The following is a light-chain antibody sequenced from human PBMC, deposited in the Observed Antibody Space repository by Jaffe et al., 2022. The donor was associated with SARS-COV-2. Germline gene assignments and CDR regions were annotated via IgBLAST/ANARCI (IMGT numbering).Light chain of an antibody. J-gene: IGKJ1*01. CDR2: GAS. Sequence: EIVLTQSPGTLSLSPGDRATLSCRASQSVSSGYLAWYQQKPGQAPRLLIYGASSRATGIPDRFSGSGSGTDFTLTISRLEPEDFAVYYCQQYDNSPPWTFGQGTKVEIK. V-gene: IGKV3-20*01. CDR3: QQYDNSPPWT. CDR1: QSVSSGY.